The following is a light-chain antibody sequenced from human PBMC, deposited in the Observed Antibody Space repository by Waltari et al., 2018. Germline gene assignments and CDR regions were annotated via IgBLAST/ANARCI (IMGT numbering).Light chain of an antibody. CDR3: FSYAGRATGV. CDR1: RSYVGQYNL. V-gene: IGLV2-23*01. CDR2: EGS. Sequence: QSALTQPASVSGSPGQSITISCTGPRSYVGQYNLVPWYQQHPGQAPKLMIYEGSQRPSGVSDRFSGSKSGNTASLTISGLQAEDEADYYCFSYAGRATGVFGGGTKLTVL. J-gene: IGLJ2*01.